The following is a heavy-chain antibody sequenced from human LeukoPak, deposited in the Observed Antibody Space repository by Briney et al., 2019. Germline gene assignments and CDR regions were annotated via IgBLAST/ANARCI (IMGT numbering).Heavy chain of an antibody. V-gene: IGHV4-30-2*01. CDR1: GGSISSGGYS. J-gene: IGHJ4*02. CDR2: IYHSGST. Sequence: SETLSLTCVVSGGSISSGGYSWSWIRQPPGKGLEWIGYIYHSGSTYYNPSLKSRVTISVDRSKNQFSLKLSSVTAADTAVYYCARGSGAPSPSFDYWGQGTLVTVSS. CDR3: ARGSGAPSPSFDY.